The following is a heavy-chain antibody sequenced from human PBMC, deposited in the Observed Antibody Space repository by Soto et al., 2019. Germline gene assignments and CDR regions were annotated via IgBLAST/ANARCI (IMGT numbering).Heavy chain of an antibody. CDR1: GFTFSDYY. CDR3: ARAILTGYSLYYYYGMDV. J-gene: IGHJ6*02. V-gene: IGHV3-11*04. CDR2: ISSSGSTI. Sequence: GGSLRLSCAASGFTFSDYYMSWIRQAPGKGLEWVSYISSSGSTIYYADSVKGRFTISRDNAKNSLYLQMNSLRDEDTAVYYCARAILTGYSLYYYYGMDVWGQGTTVTVSS. D-gene: IGHD3-9*01.